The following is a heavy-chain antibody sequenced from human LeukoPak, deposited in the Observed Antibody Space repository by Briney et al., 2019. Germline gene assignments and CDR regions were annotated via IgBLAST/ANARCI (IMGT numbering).Heavy chain of an antibody. J-gene: IGHJ6*04. CDR1: GFTFSNYA. Sequence: GGPLRLSCGAPGFTFSNYAMSWGRQAPGKGVEWVSAFSGSGGSTYYADSVKGRFTISRDSSKNTQYLQMNSLRAEDTAVYYCAKDIAVADNYYYYGMDVWGKGTPVTVSS. D-gene: IGHD6-19*01. V-gene: IGHV3-23*01. CDR3: AKDIAVADNYYYYGMDV. CDR2: FSGSGGST.